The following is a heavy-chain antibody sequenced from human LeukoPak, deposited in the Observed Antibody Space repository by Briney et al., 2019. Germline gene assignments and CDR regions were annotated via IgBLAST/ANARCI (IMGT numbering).Heavy chain of an antibody. J-gene: IGHJ6*02. Sequence: GRSLRLSCAASGFTFSSYAMHWVRQAPGKGLEWVAVMSYDGSNKYYADSVKGRFTISRDNSKNTLYLQMNSLRAEDTAVYYCARDFTMVRGVITQAGDVWGQGTTVTVSS. CDR1: GFTFSSYA. V-gene: IGHV3-30-3*01. CDR3: ARDFTMVRGVITQAGDV. CDR2: MSYDGSNK. D-gene: IGHD3-10*01.